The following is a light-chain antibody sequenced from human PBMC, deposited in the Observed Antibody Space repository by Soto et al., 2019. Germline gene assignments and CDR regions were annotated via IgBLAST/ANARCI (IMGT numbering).Light chain of an antibody. J-gene: IGKJ1*01. CDR3: QQTYSSPRT. CDR2: GAS. Sequence: EIQMTQSPSSLSASVGDRVTITCRASQSIKNYVNWYQQKPGRAPQLLIYGASSLQSGVPSRFSGSGSGTDFALTIRSLQSEDFATYYCQQTYSSPRTFGQGTKVEIK. CDR1: QSIKNY. V-gene: IGKV1-39*01.